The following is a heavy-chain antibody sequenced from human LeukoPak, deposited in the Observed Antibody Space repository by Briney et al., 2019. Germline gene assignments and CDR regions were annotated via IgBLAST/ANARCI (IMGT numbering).Heavy chain of an antibody. CDR3: ARRVEEYSYGWESDYYYYMDV. CDR2: IYTSGST. V-gene: IGHV4-4*09. CDR1: GGSISSYY. D-gene: IGHD5-18*01. Sequence: PSETLSLTCTVSGGSISSYYWSWIRQPPGKGLEWIGYIYTSGSTNYNPSLKSRVTISVDTSKNQFSLKLSSVTAADTAVYYCARRVEEYSYGWESDYYYYMDVWGQGTTVTVSS. J-gene: IGHJ6*03.